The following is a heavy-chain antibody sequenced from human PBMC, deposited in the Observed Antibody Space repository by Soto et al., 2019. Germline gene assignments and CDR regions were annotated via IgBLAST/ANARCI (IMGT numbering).Heavy chain of an antibody. CDR3: ARRGPDSGYGMDV. D-gene: IGHD2-15*01. J-gene: IGHJ6*02. Sequence: SGPTLVNPTETLTLTCTFSGFSLRTTGMCVNWIRQPPGKALEWLGRLDWDGDKFYSSSLRPRLTISKDTSKNLVVLIMTNMDPLDTATYYCARRGPDSGYGMDVWGQGTTVTVSS. CDR1: GFSLRTTGMC. V-gene: IGHV2-70*17. CDR2: LDWDGDK.